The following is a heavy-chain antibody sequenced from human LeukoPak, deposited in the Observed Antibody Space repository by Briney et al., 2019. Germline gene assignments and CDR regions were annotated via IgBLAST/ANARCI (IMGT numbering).Heavy chain of an antibody. D-gene: IGHD6-13*01. V-gene: IGHV1-8*01. CDR1: GYTFTSYD. J-gene: IGHJ5*02. Sequence: ASVKVSCKASGYTFTSYDINWVRQATGQGLEWMGWVNPNSGNTGYAQKFQGRVTMTRNTSISTAYMELSSLRSEDTAVYYCARCLRYSSSWYIWFDPWGQGTLVTVSS. CDR3: ARCLRYSSSWYIWFDP. CDR2: VNPNSGNT.